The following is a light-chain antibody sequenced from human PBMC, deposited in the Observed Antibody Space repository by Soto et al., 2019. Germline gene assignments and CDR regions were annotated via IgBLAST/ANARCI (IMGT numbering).Light chain of an antibody. J-gene: IGLJ1*01. CDR2: GNS. Sequence: QSALTQPPSVSGAPGQRVTISCTGSSSNIGAGYDVHWYQQLPGTAPKLLIYGNSNRPSGVPDRFSGSKSGTSASLAITGLQAEDESYYYCQSYDSSLSEIFGTGTKLTVL. CDR3: QSYDSSLSEI. CDR1: SSNIGAGYD. V-gene: IGLV1-40*01.